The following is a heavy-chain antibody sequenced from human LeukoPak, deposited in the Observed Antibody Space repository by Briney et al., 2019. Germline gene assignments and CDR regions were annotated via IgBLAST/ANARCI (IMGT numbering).Heavy chain of an antibody. J-gene: IGHJ4*02. CDR1: GYTFTGYY. CDR2: INPNSGGT. Sequence: ASVKVSCKASGYTFTGYYMHLVRQAPGQGLEWMGRINPNSGGTNYAQKFQGRVTITTDESTSTAYMELSSLRSEDTAVYYCARTSGSGSQFDYWGQGTLVTVSS. CDR3: ARTSGSGSQFDY. D-gene: IGHD3-10*01. V-gene: IGHV1-2*06.